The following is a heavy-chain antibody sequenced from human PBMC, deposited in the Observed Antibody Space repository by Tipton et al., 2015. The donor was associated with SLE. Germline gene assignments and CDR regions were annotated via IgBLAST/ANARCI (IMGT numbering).Heavy chain of an antibody. CDR3: AGDTDYGGNYFDY. CDR1: GGSISSGGYS. J-gene: IGHJ4*02. Sequence: TLSLTCAVSGGSISSGGYSWSWIRQPPGKGLEWIGYIYHSGSTYYNPPLKSRVTMSVDRSKNQFSLKLSSVTAADTAVYYCAGDTDYGGNYFDYWGQGTLVTVSS. V-gene: IGHV4-30-2*01. CDR2: IYHSGST. D-gene: IGHD4-23*01.